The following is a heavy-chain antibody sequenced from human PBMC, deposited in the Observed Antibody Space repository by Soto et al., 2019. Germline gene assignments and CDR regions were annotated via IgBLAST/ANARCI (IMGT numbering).Heavy chain of an antibody. D-gene: IGHD2-15*01. CDR1: GGSFSGYY. CDR2: INHSGST. V-gene: IGHV4-34*01. CDR3: AREVGYCSGGSCYSIPYYFDY. J-gene: IGHJ4*02. Sequence: QVQLQQWGAGLLKPSETLSLTCAVYGGSFSGYYWRWIRQPPGKGLEWIGEINHSGSTNYNPSLKSRVTISVDTSKNQFSLKLSSVTAADTAVYYCAREVGYCSGGSCYSIPYYFDYWGQGTLVTVSS.